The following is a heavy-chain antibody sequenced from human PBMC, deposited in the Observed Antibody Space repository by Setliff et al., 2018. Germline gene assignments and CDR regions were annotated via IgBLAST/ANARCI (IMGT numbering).Heavy chain of an antibody. D-gene: IGHD6-19*01. CDR2: IDPSDSYT. Sequence: PGESLKISCKGSGYSFTSYWISWVRQMPGKGLEWMGRIDPSDSYTNYSPSFQGHVTISADKSISTAYLQWSSLKASDTAMYYCAREVVHSSGWYSNYYGMDVWGQGTTVTVSS. V-gene: IGHV5-10-1*01. J-gene: IGHJ6*02. CDR1: GYSFTSYW. CDR3: AREVVHSSGWYSNYYGMDV.